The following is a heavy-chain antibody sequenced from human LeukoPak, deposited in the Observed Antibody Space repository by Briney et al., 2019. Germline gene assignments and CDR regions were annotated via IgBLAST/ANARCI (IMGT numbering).Heavy chain of an antibody. Sequence: GGSLRLSCPASGFTFSSYAMSWVRQAPGKGLEWVSAISGSGGSTYYADSVKGRFTISRDNSKNTLYLQMNSLRAEDTAVYYCAKTPGIAAAGTDYFDYWGQGTLVTVSS. D-gene: IGHD6-13*01. CDR3: AKTPGIAAAGTDYFDY. CDR1: GFTFSSYA. CDR2: ISGSGGST. V-gene: IGHV3-23*01. J-gene: IGHJ4*02.